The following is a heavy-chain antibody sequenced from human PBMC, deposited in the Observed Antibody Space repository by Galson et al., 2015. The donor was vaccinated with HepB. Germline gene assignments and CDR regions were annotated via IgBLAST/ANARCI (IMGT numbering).Heavy chain of an antibody. D-gene: IGHD2-2*02. V-gene: IGHV3-23*01. CDR2: IGGSGTGT. CDR1: GFTFSTYA. Sequence: SLRLSCAASGFTFSTYAMSWVRQAPGKGLEWVSGIGGSGTGTYYGDPVKGRFTISRDNSKNTLYLQMNSLRAEDTAVYYCAKVKRYQLLYLPPDSLDYWGQGTLVTVSS. CDR3: AKVKRYQLLYLPPDSLDY. J-gene: IGHJ4*02.